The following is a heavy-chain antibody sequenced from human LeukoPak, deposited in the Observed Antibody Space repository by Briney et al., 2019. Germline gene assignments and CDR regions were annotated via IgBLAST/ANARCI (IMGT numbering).Heavy chain of an antibody. Sequence: SETLSLTCTVSGGSISSYYWSWIRQPPGKGLEWIGYIYYSGSTNYNPSLKSRVTISVDTSKNQFSLKLSSVTAADTAVYYCARARLFIAAYSPQYYFDYWGQGTLVTVSS. CDR2: IYYSGST. CDR1: GGSISSYY. D-gene: IGHD6-13*01. J-gene: IGHJ4*02. CDR3: ARARLFIAAYSPQYYFDY. V-gene: IGHV4-59*01.